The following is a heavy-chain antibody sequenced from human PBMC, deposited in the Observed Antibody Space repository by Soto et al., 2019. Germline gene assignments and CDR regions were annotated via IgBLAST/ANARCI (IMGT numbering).Heavy chain of an antibody. CDR3: ARELEYYYDSSGYSFNWFDP. CDR2: IYYSGST. J-gene: IGHJ5*02. D-gene: IGHD3-22*01. Sequence: SETLSLTCTASGGSIISVGYYWSLIRQHPGKGLEWIGYIYYSGSTYYNPSLKSRVTISVDTSKNQFSLKLSSVTAADTAVYYCARELEYYYDSSGYSFNWFDPWGQGTLVTVSS. CDR1: GGSIISVGYY. V-gene: IGHV4-31*03.